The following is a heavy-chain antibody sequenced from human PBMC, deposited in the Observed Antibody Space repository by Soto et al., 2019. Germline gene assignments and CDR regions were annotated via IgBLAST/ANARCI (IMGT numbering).Heavy chain of an antibody. J-gene: IGHJ4*02. Sequence: PGGSLRLSCAASGFTFDDFAMHWVRQAPGKGLEWVSVIGYNSGSIDYADSVKGRFTISRDNAKNSLYLQMNSLRAEDTALYYCAKGSTVTTPTYWGQGTLVTVSS. V-gene: IGHV3-9*01. CDR1: GFTFDDFA. CDR3: AKGSTVTTPTY. CDR2: IGYNSGSI. D-gene: IGHD4-4*01.